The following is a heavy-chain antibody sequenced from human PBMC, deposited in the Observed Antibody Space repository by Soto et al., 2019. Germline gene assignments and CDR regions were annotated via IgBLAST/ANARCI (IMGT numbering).Heavy chain of an antibody. J-gene: IGHJ4*02. CDR3: ARSDGNDDYGDYPTNFDY. V-gene: IGHV4-31*03. Sequence: PSETLSLTYTVSGGSISSGGYYWSWIRQHPGKGLEWIGYIYYSGSTYYNPSLKSRVTISVDTSKNQFSLKLSSVTAADTAVYYCARSDGNDDYGDYPTNFDYWGQGTLVTVSS. D-gene: IGHD4-17*01. CDR2: IYYSGST. CDR1: GGSISSGGYY.